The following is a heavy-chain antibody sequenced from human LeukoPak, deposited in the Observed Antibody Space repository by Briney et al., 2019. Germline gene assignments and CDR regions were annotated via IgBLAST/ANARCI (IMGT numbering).Heavy chain of an antibody. D-gene: IGHD4-23*01. Sequence: GGSLRLSCAASGFTVSSNYMSWVRQAPGKGLEWVSVIYSGGSTYYADSVKGRSTISRDNSKNTLYLQMNSLGAEDTAVYYCARGRYGGNSVDYWGQGTLVTVSS. J-gene: IGHJ4*02. V-gene: IGHV3-53*01. CDR2: IYSGGST. CDR1: GFTVSSNY. CDR3: ARGRYGGNSVDY.